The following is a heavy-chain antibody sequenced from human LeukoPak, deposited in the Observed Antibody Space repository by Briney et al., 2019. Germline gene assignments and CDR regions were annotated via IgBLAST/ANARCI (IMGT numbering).Heavy chain of an antibody. D-gene: IGHD3-22*01. CDR1: RFTFSNYG. J-gene: IGHJ3*01. V-gene: IGHV3-23*01. CDR3: VKDLRNSSDRSNYWA. CDR2: ISGSVGTT. Sequence: GGSLRLSCAASRFTFSNYGMSWVPQAPGKGLEWVSAISGSVGTTYYAHPVKGRFTISRDNSKRTVYLQMNSLRAEDTAVYYCVKDLRNSSDRSNYWAWGQGTLVSVPS.